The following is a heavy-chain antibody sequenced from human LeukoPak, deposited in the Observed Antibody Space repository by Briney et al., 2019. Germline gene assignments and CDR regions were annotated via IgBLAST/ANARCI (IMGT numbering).Heavy chain of an antibody. CDR3: AKDHQCYDRSGYCPIDY. J-gene: IGHJ4*02. CDR1: GFIFTSYW. V-gene: IGHV3-74*01. D-gene: IGHD3-22*01. Sequence: GGSLRLSCAASGFIFTSYWMHWVRQAPGKGLVWLSRINLDGSGASYADSVEGRFTISRDNAKNTLYLQMNGLRAEDTAVYYCAKDHQCYDRSGYCPIDYWGQGTLVTVSA. CDR2: INLDGSGA.